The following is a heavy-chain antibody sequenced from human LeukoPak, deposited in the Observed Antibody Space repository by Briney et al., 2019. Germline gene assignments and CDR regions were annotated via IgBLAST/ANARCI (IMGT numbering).Heavy chain of an antibody. Sequence: PSETLSLTCTVSGGSISGYYWSWIRQPAGNGLEWIGRVSTSGSTNYNPSLKSRVTMSVDTSKNQFSLKLSSVTAADTAVYYCARYAVAYAFDIWGQGTMVTVSS. CDR2: VSTSGST. CDR3: ARYAVAYAFDI. J-gene: IGHJ3*02. V-gene: IGHV4-4*07. CDR1: GGSISGYY. D-gene: IGHD6-19*01.